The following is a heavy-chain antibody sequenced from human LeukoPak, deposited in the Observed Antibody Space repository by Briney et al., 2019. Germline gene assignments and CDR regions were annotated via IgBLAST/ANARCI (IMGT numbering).Heavy chain of an antibody. J-gene: IGHJ5*02. D-gene: IGHD1-7*01. Sequence: ASVKVSCKASGGTFSSYAISWVRQAPGHGLEWMGGIIPIFGTANYAQKFQGRVTITADESTSTAYMELSSLRSEDTAVYYCARGRLELRSRYNWFDPWGQGTLVTVSS. CDR1: GGTFSSYA. CDR2: IIPIFGTA. V-gene: IGHV1-69*01. CDR3: ARGRLELRSRYNWFDP.